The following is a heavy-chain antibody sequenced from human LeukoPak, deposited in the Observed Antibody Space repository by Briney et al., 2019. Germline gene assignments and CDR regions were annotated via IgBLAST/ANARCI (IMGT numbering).Heavy chain of an antibody. D-gene: IGHD4-23*01. J-gene: IGHJ3*02. Sequence: GASVKVFCKASGYTFTSNYMHWVRQAPGQGLEWMGIINPSGGSTSYAQKFQGRVTMTRDTSTSTVYMELSSLRSEDTAVYYCARANGGTDAFDIWGQGTMVTVSS. CDR2: INPSGGST. CDR3: ARANGGTDAFDI. V-gene: IGHV1-46*01. CDR1: GYTFTSNY.